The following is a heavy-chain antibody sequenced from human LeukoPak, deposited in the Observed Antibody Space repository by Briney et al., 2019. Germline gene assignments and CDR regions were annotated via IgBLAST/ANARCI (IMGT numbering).Heavy chain of an antibody. D-gene: IGHD3-10*01. CDR2: ISAYNGNT. V-gene: IGHV1-18*01. CDR1: GYTFISYG. Sequence: ASVKVSCKASGYTFISYGISWVRQAPGQGLEWMGWISAYNGNTNYAQKLQGRVTMTTDTSTSTAYMELRSLRSDDTAVYHCAREDPSGYYYMDVWGKGTTVTVSS. J-gene: IGHJ6*03. CDR3: AREDPSGYYYMDV.